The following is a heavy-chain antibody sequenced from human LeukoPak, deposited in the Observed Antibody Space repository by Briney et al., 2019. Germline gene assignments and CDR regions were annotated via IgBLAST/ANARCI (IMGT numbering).Heavy chain of an antibody. CDR3: ARHPALGWYYYYYMDV. CDR2: INHSGST. V-gene: IGHV4-34*01. Sequence: PSETLSLTCAVYGGSFSGYYWSWIRQPPGKGLEWIGEINHSGSTNYNPSLKSRVTISVDTSKNQFSLKLSSVTAADTAVYYCARHPALGWYYYYYMDVWGKGTTVTVSS. J-gene: IGHJ6*03. CDR1: GGSFSGYY. D-gene: IGHD1-26*01.